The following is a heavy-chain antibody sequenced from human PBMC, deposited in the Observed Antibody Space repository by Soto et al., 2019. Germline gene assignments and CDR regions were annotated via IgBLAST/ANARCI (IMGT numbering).Heavy chain of an antibody. Sequence: PSETLSLTCTVSGVSISSGGYYWGWIRQHPGKGLEWIGNIYHSGRTYYNPSLKSRVIMSVDTSKNHFSLNLNSVTAADTAMYYCARDLRGYSRYDYLDYWGQGIPVTVSS. D-gene: IGHD5-12*01. CDR2: IYHSGRT. CDR3: ARDLRGYSRYDYLDY. V-gene: IGHV4-31*03. CDR1: GVSISSGGYY. J-gene: IGHJ4*02.